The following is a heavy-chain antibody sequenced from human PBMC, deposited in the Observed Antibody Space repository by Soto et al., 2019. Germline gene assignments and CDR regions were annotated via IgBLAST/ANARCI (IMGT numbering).Heavy chain of an antibody. CDR2: INPNSGGT. D-gene: IGHD2-8*01. Sequence: ASGKVSCNATGYTFSGYYMHWEQQAPGQGLERMGWINPNSGGTNYAQKYQGRVTMTRDTSISTAYMELSRLRSDDPAEYHCARVHVVIIVYAVDGFDIWGQGTTVPVSS. J-gene: IGHJ3*02. CDR3: ARVHVVIIVYAVDGFDI. CDR1: GYTFSGYY. V-gene: IGHV1-2*02.